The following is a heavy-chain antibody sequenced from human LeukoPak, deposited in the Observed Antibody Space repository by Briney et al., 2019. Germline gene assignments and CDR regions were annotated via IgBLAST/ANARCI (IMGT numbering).Heavy chain of an antibody. CDR2: IYYSGST. J-gene: IGHJ4*02. CDR1: GGSISSYY. V-gene: IGHV4-59*12. D-gene: IGHD4-23*01. Sequence: PSETLSLTCTVSGGSISSYYWSWIRQPPGKGLEWIGYIYYSGSTNYNPSLKSRVTISVDTSKNQFSLKLSSVTAADTAVYYCAKDYGGNSGGFDYWGQGTLVTVS. CDR3: AKDYGGNSGGFDY.